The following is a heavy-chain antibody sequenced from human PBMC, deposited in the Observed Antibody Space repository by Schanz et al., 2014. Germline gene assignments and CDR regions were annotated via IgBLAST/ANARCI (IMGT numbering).Heavy chain of an antibody. CDR3: SKDKQGSRSDDS. D-gene: IGHD2-15*01. V-gene: IGHV3-23*01. J-gene: IGHJ5*01. CDR2: ITTGGNT. Sequence: VQLLQSGGALVQPGGSLRLSCSASGFTFSTYAMSWARQTPGKGLEWVSSITTGGNTYYRDSVKGRFIVSRDNSKNTLYLEMNRLRVVDTAVYYCSKDKQGSRSDDSWGQGTLVTVSS. CDR1: GFTFSTYA.